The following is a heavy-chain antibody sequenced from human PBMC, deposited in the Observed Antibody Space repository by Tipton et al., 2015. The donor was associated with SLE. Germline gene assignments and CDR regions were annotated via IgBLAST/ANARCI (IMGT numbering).Heavy chain of an antibody. CDR1: GFTFSSYG. D-gene: IGHD6-19*01. V-gene: IGHV3-30*02. CDR3: AKALAVAGILPFDY. CDR2: IRYDGSNK. J-gene: IGHJ4*02. Sequence: GSLRLSCAASGFTFSSYGMHWVRQAPGKGLEWVAFIRYDGSNKYYADSVKGRFTISRDNSKNTLYLQMNSLRAEDTAVYYCAKALAVAGILPFDYWGQGTLVTVSS.